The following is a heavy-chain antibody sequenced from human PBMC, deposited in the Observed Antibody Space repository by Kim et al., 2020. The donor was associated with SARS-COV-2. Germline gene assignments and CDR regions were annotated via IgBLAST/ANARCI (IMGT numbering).Heavy chain of an antibody. V-gene: IGHV6-1*01. D-gene: IGHD2-2*02. CDR3: AREPPQYQLLYGKWFDP. J-gene: IGHJ5*02. Sequence: VKSRITINPDTSKNQFSLQLNSVTPEDTAVYYCAREPPQYQLLYGKWFDPWGQGTLVTVSS.